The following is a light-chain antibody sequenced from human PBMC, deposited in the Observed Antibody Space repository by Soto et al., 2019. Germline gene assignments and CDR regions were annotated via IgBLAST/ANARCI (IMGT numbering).Light chain of an antibody. CDR1: SSDVGAYHY. CDR2: DVN. J-gene: IGLJ2*01. CDR3: CSYAGSYTLV. Sequence: QSALTQPRSVYGSPGQSVTLSCTGTSSDVGAYHYVSWYQHHPGKAPKIIIYDVNKRPSGVPDRFSGSKSGNTASLTISGLQTEEEADYYCCSYAGSYTLVFGGGTKLTVL. V-gene: IGLV2-11*01.